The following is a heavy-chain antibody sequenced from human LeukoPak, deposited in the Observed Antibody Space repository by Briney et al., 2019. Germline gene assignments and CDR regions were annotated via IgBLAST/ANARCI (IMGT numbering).Heavy chain of an antibody. CDR2: INHSGST. Sequence: SETLSLTCAVYGGSFSGYYWSWIRQPPGKGLEWIGEINHSGSTNYNPSLKSRVTISVDTSKNQFSLKLSSVTAADTAVYYCAREHLVRPRGSWYKYYYGMDVWGQGTTVTVSS. J-gene: IGHJ6*02. D-gene: IGHD6-13*01. CDR1: GGSFSGYY. CDR3: AREHLVRPRGSWYKYYYGMDV. V-gene: IGHV4-34*01.